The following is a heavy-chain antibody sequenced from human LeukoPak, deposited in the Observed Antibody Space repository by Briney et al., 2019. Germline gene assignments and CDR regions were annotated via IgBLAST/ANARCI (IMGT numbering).Heavy chain of an antibody. V-gene: IGHV1-46*01. CDR3: ARDRGYSGSYWGGQVDY. J-gene: IGHJ4*02. Sequence: ASVKVSCKASGYTFTSYYMHWVRQAPGQGLEWMGIINPSGGSTSYAQKFQGRVTMTRDTSTSTVYMELSSLRSEDTAVYYCARDRGYSGSYWGGQVDYWGQGTLVTVSS. CDR1: GYTFTSYY. D-gene: IGHD1-26*01. CDR2: INPSGGST.